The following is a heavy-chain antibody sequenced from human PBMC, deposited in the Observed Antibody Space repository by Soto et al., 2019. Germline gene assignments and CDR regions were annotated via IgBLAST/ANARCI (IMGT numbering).Heavy chain of an antibody. V-gene: IGHV2-5*01. J-gene: IGHJ5*02. D-gene: IGHD3-10*01. CDR3: AHSPNLQTYYYGSGTINWFDP. CDR1: GFSLSTSGVG. Sequence: SGPTLVKPTQTLTLTCTFSGFSLSTSGVGVGWIRQPPGKALEWLALIYWNDDKRYSPSLKSRLTITKDTSKNQVVLTMTNMDPVDTATYYCAHSPNLQTYYYGSGTINWFDPWGQGTLVTVSS. CDR2: IYWNDDK.